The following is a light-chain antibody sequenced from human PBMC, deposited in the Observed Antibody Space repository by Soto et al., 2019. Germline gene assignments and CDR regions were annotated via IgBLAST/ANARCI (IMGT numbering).Light chain of an antibody. Sequence: EIVMTQSPATLSVSPGERATLSFRASQSVSSNLAWYQQKPGQAPRLLIYGASTRATGIPARFSGSGSGTEFTLTISSLQSEDFAVYYCQQYNNCLPAFGQGTKVEIK. CDR3: QQYNNCLPA. V-gene: IGKV3-15*01. CDR1: QSVSSN. CDR2: GAS. J-gene: IGKJ1*01.